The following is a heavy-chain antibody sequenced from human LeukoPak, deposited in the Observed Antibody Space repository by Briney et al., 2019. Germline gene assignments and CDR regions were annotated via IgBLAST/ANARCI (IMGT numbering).Heavy chain of an antibody. CDR1: GYTFTGYY. V-gene: IGHV1-2*02. CDR2: INPNSGGT. J-gene: IGHJ5*02. D-gene: IGHD4-23*01. CDR3: ARDRDYGGNNWFDP. Sequence: ASVKVSCKASGYTFTGYYMHWVRQAPGQGLEWMAWINPNSGGTNYAQKFQGRVTMTRDTSISTAYMELSRLRSDDTAVYYCARDRDYGGNNWFDPWGQGTLVTVSS.